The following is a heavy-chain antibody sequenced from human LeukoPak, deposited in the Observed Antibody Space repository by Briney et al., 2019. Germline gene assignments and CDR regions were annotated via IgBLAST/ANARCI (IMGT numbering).Heavy chain of an antibody. CDR2: IYHSGST. CDR3: ARGDYYYYYMDV. V-gene: IGHV4-38-2*02. J-gene: IGHJ6*03. Sequence: SETLSLTCTVSGYSISSGYYWGWIRQPPGKGLEWIGSIYHSGSTYYNPSLKSRVTISVDTSKNQVSLTLRSVTAADTAVYYCARGDYYYYYMDVWGKGTTVTVSS. CDR1: GYSISSGYY.